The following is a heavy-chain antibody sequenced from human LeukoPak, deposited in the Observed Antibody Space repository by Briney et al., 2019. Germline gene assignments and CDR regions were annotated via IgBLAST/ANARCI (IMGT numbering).Heavy chain of an antibody. V-gene: IGHV3-23*01. CDR2: IGGRDDRT. CDR1: GFTFTGHT. J-gene: IGHJ4*02. Sequence: PGGSLRLSCAASGFTFTGHTMTWLRQAPGKGLEWVSIIGGRDDRTYYVDSVEGRFTISRENSKNILYLHMSSLRAEDTAVYYCAKDPNPLYDFWTGYKWGQGTLVTVSS. D-gene: IGHD3-3*01. CDR3: AKDPNPLYDFWTGYK.